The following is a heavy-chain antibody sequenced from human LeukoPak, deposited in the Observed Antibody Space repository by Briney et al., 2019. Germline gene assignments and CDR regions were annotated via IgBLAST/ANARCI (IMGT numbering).Heavy chain of an antibody. CDR1: GYTFTGYY. CDR3: ARDRGSSFGYGALDI. V-gene: IGHV1-2*02. D-gene: IGHD5-18*01. Sequence: GASVKVSCKACGYTFTGYYIHWVRQAPGQELEWMGWINDKSGGTNYAQKFQGRVTMTRDTSISTAYMELGRLRSDDTAVYYCARDRGSSFGYGALDIWGQGTVVTVSS. CDR2: INDKSGGT. J-gene: IGHJ3*02.